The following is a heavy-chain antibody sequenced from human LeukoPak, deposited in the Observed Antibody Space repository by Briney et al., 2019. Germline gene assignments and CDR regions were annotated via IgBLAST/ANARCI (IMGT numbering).Heavy chain of an antibody. J-gene: IGHJ5*02. CDR2: MYYSGST. D-gene: IGHD3-16*02. Sequence: PSETLSLTCTVSGDPINSYYWSWLRQPPGKGLEWIGYMYYSGSTNYNPSLKSRVTISVDTSKNQFSPKLSSVTAADTAVYYCARGDYVWGSYRLGWFDPWGQGTLVTVSS. V-gene: IGHV4-59*01. CDR3: ARGDYVWGSYRLGWFDP. CDR1: GDPINSYY.